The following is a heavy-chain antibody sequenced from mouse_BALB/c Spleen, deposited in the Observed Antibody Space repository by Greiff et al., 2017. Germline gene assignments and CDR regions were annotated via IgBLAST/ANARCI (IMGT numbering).Heavy chain of an antibody. CDR1: GFTFSDFY. CDR3: ARGGSHWAMEV. J-gene: IGHJ1*01. CDR2: SRNKANDYTT. V-gene: IGHV7-1*02. Sequence: EVKLVQSGGGLVQPGGSLRLSCATSGFTFSDFYMEWVSQPPGKRLEWIAASRNKANDYTTEYSASVKDAIIVSRDTSQSILYLQMSAMRAEDTAIYYCARGGSHWAMEVWGAGTAVTVSS. D-gene: IGHD6-2*01.